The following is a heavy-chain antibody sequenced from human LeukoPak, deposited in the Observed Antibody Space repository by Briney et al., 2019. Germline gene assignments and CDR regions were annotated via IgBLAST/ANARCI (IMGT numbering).Heavy chain of an antibody. Sequence: SETLSLTCAVYGGSFSGYYWSWIRQPPGKGLEWIGEINHSGSTNYNPSLKSRVTISVDTSKNQFSLKLSSVTAADTAVYYCARRPTFWSSYYSPFDYWGQGTLVTVSS. D-gene: IGHD3-3*01. CDR1: GGSFSGYY. V-gene: IGHV4-34*01. J-gene: IGHJ4*02. CDR2: INHSGST. CDR3: ARRPTFWSSYYSPFDY.